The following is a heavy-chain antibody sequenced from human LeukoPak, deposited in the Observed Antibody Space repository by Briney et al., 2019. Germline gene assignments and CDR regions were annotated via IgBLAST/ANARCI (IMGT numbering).Heavy chain of an antibody. CDR3: ARAPESYGSGSYYRDPNWFDP. J-gene: IGHJ5*02. CDR2: IYYSGST. V-gene: IGHV4-31*01. CDR1: GGSISSGGYY. Sequence: SETLSLTCTVSGGSISSGGYYWSWIRQHPGKGLEWIGYIYYSGSTYYNPSLKSLVTISVDTSKNQFSLKLSSVTAADTAVYYCARAPESYGSGSYYRDPNWFDPWGQGTLVTVSS. D-gene: IGHD3-10*01.